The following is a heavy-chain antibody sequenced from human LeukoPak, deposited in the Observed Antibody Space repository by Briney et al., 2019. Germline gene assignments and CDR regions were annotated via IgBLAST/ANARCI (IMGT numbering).Heavy chain of an antibody. V-gene: IGHV3-66*01. D-gene: IGHD2-21*01. CDR2: IYTGGST. CDR3: AREMARLNWFDP. CDR1: GFTFSNYA. Sequence: PGGSLRLSCTGSGFTFSNYAMNWVRQAPGKGLEWVSVIYTGGSTYYADSVKGRFTISRDNSKNTLYLQMNSLRVEDTAVYFCAREMARLNWFDPWGQGTLVTVSS. J-gene: IGHJ5*02.